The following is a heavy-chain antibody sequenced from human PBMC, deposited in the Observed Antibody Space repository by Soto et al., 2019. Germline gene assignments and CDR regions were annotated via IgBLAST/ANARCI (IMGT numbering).Heavy chain of an antibody. CDR2: ISWNSGSI. D-gene: IGHD6-13*01. J-gene: IGHJ3*02. CDR1: GFTFDDYA. CDR3: AKEGWVGVAAPYFDI. Sequence: VQLVESGGGLVQPGRSLRLSCAASGFTFDDYAMHWVRQAPGKGLEWVSGISWNSGSIGYADSVKGRFTISRDNAKNSLYLQMNSLRAEDTALYYCAKEGWVGVAAPYFDIWGQGTMVTVSS. V-gene: IGHV3-9*01.